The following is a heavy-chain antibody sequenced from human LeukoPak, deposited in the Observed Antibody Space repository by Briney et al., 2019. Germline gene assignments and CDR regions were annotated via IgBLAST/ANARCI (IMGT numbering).Heavy chain of an antibody. J-gene: IGHJ4*02. CDR3: AREAGVSSGYCLDY. D-gene: IGHD3-22*01. CDR2: IYYSGST. Sequence: TSETLSLTCTVSGGSVSSGSYYWSWIRQPPGKGLEWIGYIYYSGSTNYNPSLKSRVTISVDTSKNQFSLKLSSVTAADTAMYYCAREAGVSSGYCLDYWGQGTLVTVSS. CDR1: GGSVSSGSYY. V-gene: IGHV4-61*01.